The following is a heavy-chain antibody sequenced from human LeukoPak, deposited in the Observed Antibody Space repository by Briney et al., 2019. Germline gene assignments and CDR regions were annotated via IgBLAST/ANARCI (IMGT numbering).Heavy chain of an antibody. CDR1: GFTFSSYW. V-gene: IGHV3-21*01. J-gene: IGHJ3*02. CDR3: ARMVRGVIAQTGGWAFDI. CDR2: ISSSSSYI. D-gene: IGHD3-10*01. Sequence: GGSLRLSCAASGFTFSSYWMSWVRQAPGKGLEWVSSISSSSSYIYYADSVKGRFTISRDNAKNSLYLQMNSLRAEDTAVYYCARMVRGVIAQTGGWAFDIWGQGTMVTVSS.